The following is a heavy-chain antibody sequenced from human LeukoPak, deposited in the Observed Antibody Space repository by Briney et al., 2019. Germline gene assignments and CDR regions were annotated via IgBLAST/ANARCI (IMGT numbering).Heavy chain of an antibody. J-gene: IGHJ4*02. CDR2: IYNTGST. CDR3: ARGLSSSRGYYN. Sequence: PGGSLRLSCAASGFTVSSDYMSWVRQAPGKGLEWVSVIYNTGSTYYADSVKGRFTVSRDNSKNTLYLQMNSLRAEDTAVYYWARGLSSSRGYYNGGKGTLVTVPS. D-gene: IGHD6-13*01. V-gene: IGHV3-66*01. CDR1: GFTVSSDY.